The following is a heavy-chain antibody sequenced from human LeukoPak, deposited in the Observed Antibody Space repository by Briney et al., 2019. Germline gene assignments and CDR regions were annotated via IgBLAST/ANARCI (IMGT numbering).Heavy chain of an antibody. J-gene: IGHJ4*02. V-gene: IGHV3-23*01. D-gene: IGHD6-13*01. Sequence: GGSLRLSCAASGFTFGFSNYAMSWVRQAPGKGLEWVSAISGSGGSTYYADSLKGRFSISRDNSKNTLYLQMNSLRAEDTAVYYCAKGKITLAAAAFYYFDYWGQGTLVTVSS. CDR1: GFTFGFSNYA. CDR3: AKGKITLAAAAFYYFDY. CDR2: ISGSGGST.